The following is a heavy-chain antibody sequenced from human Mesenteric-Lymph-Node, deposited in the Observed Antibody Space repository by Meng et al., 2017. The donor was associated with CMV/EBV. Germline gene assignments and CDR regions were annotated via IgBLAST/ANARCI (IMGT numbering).Heavy chain of an antibody. CDR2: IRSRVNSYAT. J-gene: IGHJ3*02. CDR3: TRPGAADAFDI. V-gene: IGHV3-73*01. D-gene: IGHD1-26*01. CDR1: GFTFRDSA. Sequence: GGSLRLSCAASGFTFRDSAMHWVRQASGKGLEWVGRIRSRVNSYATAYAASVTGRFTISRDDSKNTAYLQMNSLKTEDTAIYYCTRPGAADAFDIWGQGTMVTVSS.